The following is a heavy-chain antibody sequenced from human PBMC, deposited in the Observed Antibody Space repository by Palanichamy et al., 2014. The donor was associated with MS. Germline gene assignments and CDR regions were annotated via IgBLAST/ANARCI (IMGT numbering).Heavy chain of an antibody. CDR3: TKDRGSPRITTSYYHYYMDV. J-gene: IGHJ6*03. V-gene: IGHV3-9*01. CDR2: ISWNNGAF. D-gene: IGHD4-11*01. CDR1: GLTVDEYG. Sequence: EVQLVESGGGLVQPGRSLRLSCAVSGLTVDEYGMHWVRQVPGKGLEWVSGISWNNGAFGYAESVKGRFTISRDKAKNSLYLQMNSLRPEDTALYYCTKDRGSPRITTSYYHYYMDVWGKGTTVTVSS.